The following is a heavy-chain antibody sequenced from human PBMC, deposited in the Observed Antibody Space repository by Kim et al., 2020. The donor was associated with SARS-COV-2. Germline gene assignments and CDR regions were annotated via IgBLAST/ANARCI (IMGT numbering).Heavy chain of an antibody. CDR1: GFTFSSYW. J-gene: IGHJ2*01. CDR2: IKQDGSEK. V-gene: IGHV3-7*01. Sequence: GGSLRLSCAASGFTFSSYWMSWVRQAPGKGLEWVANIKQDGSEKYYVDSVKGRFTISRDNAKNSLYLQMNSLRAEDTAVYYCARFPLAYCGGDCYPDPYWYFDLWGRGTLVTVSS. CDR3: ARFPLAYCGGDCYPDPYWYFDL. D-gene: IGHD2-21*02.